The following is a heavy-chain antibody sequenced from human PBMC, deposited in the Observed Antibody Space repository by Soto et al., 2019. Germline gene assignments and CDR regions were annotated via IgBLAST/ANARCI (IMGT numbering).Heavy chain of an antibody. CDR2: ITIGSSYI. Sequence: EVQLVESGGGLVKPGGSLRLSCAASGFAFSSYSMNWVRQAPGKGLEWVAFITIGSSYIYYADSVRGRFTVSRDNAKNSLYLQMDGLRAEDTAVYYCARDDGWLVLDYWGQGTLVTVSS. V-gene: IGHV3-21*06. CDR3: ARDDGWLVLDY. CDR1: GFAFSSYS. D-gene: IGHD6-19*01. J-gene: IGHJ4*02.